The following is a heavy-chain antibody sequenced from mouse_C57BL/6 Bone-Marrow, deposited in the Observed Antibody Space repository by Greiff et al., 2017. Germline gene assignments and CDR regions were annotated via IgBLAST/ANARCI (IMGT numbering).Heavy chain of an antibody. CDR1: GFTFSSYG. D-gene: IGHD1-1*01. CDR3: ARHGTTVETPYY. V-gene: IGHV5-6*01. J-gene: IGHJ2*01. Sequence: DVHLVESGGDLVKPGGSLKLSCAASGFTFSSYGMSWVRQTPDKRLEWVATISSGGSYTYYPDSVKGRFTIARDNAKNTLYLQMSSLKSEDTAMYYCARHGTTVETPYYWCQGTTLTVSS. CDR2: ISSGGSYT.